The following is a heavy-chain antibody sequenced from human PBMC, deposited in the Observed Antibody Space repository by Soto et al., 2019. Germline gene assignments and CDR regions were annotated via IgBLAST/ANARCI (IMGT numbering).Heavy chain of an antibody. J-gene: IGHJ6*02. V-gene: IGHV1-69*06. D-gene: IGHD3-3*01. CDR2: IIPIFGTA. CDR3: ARVRVLRFFNKGMDV. CDR1: GGTFSSYA. Sequence: ASVKVSCKASGGTFSSYAISWVRQAPGQGLEWMGGIIPIFGTANYAQKFQGRVTITADKSASTAYMELSSLRSEDTAVYYCARVRVLRFFNKGMDVWGQGTTVTVSS.